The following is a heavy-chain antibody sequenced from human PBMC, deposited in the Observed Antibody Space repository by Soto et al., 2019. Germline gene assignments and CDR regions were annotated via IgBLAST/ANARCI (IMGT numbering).Heavy chain of an antibody. V-gene: IGHV4-31*02. D-gene: IGHD2-2*01. CDR1: GGSISSGGYY. Sequence: PSETLSLTXTVSGGSISSGGYYWSWIRQHPGKGLVWIGYIYYSGSTYYNPSLKSRVTISVDTSKNQFSLKLSSVTAADTAVYYCARVSSCSSTSCSHYYYYYGMDVWGQGTTVTVSS. CDR3: ARVSSCSSTSCSHYYYYYGMDV. J-gene: IGHJ6*02. CDR2: IYYSGST.